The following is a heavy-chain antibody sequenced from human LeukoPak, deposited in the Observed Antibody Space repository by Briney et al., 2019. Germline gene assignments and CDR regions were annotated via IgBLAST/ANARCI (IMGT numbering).Heavy chain of an antibody. CDR2: ISGSGGST. D-gene: IGHD3-10*01. J-gene: IGHJ4*02. Sequence: GGSLRLSCAASGFTFSSYAMSWVRQAPGKGLEWVSAISGSGGSTYYADSAKGRFTISRDNSKNTLYLQMNSLRAEDTAVYYCAILNLYGSGSYTRVDSGFDYWGQGTLVTVSS. CDR3: AILNLYGSGSYTRVDSGFDY. V-gene: IGHV3-23*01. CDR1: GFTFSSYA.